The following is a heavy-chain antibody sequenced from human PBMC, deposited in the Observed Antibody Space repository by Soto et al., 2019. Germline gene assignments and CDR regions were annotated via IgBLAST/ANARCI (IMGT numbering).Heavy chain of an antibody. D-gene: IGHD3-10*01. CDR3: ARGGYGSGSYYWFDP. CDR2: IYYSGST. CDR1: GGSISSGGYY. J-gene: IGHJ5*02. Sequence: QVQLQESGPGLVKPSQTLSLTCTVSGGSISSGGYYWSWIRQHPGKGLEWIGYIYYSGSTYYNPSLNGRVTISVDTSKNQFSLKLSSVTAADTAVYYCARGGYGSGSYYWFDPWGQGTLVTVSS. V-gene: IGHV4-31*03.